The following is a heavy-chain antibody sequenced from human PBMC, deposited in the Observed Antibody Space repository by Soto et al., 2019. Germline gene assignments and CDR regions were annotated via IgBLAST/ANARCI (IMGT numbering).Heavy chain of an antibody. CDR3: XXXXXXXXYXSSGYSRRLYFDY. CDR1: GGSFSRXY. J-gene: IGHJ4*02. V-gene: IGHV4-34*01. CDR2: INHSGST. D-gene: IGHD3-22*01. Sequence: QVQLQQWGAGLLKPSETLSLTCAVYGGSFSRXYWXWIRXPPGXGLEWIGEINHSGSTNYNPSLKSRVTXSVDTXKNHXXXXXXXXXXXXXXXXXXXXXXXXXXYXSSGYSRRLYFDYWGQGTLVTVSS.